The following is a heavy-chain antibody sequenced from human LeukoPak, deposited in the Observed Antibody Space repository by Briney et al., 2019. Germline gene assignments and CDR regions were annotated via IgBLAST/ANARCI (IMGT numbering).Heavy chain of an antibody. CDR3: TTEYFLEWFYNWFDP. Sequence: GGSLRLSCAASGFTFSNAWMSWVRQAPGKGVEWVGRIKSKTDGGTTDYAAPVKGRFTISRDDSKNTLYLQMNSLKTEDTAVYYCTTEYFLEWFYNWFDPWGQGTLVTVSS. D-gene: IGHD3-3*01. CDR2: IKSKTDGGTT. J-gene: IGHJ5*02. V-gene: IGHV3-15*01. CDR1: GFTFSNAW.